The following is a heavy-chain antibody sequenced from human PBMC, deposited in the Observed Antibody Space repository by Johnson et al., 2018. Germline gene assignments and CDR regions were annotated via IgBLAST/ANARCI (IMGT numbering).Heavy chain of an antibody. J-gene: IGHJ3*02. CDR2: IYYSGST. Sequence: QVQLVESGPGLVKPSETLSLTCTVSGGSISSYYWSWIRQPPGKGLEWIGYIYYSGSTNYNPSLKSRVTISVDTSKNQFSLKLSSVTAADTAVYYCATAGSRTLHDAFDIWGQGTMVTVSS. CDR1: GGSISSYY. V-gene: IGHV4-59*01. D-gene: IGHD1-7*01. CDR3: ATAGSRTLHDAFDI.